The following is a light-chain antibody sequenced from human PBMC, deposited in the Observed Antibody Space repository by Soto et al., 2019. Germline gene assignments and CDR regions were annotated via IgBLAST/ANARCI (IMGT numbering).Light chain of an antibody. V-gene: IGKV3-20*01. CDR2: GAS. CDR1: QSVSSSY. J-gene: IGKJ5*01. Sequence: EIVLTRSPGTLSLSPWEIATLSCRAIQSVSSSYLAWYQQKPGQAPRLLIYGASSRATGIPDRFSGSGSGTDFTLTISRLEPEDFAVYYCQQYGSSPPITFGQGTRLEIK. CDR3: QQYGSSPPIT.